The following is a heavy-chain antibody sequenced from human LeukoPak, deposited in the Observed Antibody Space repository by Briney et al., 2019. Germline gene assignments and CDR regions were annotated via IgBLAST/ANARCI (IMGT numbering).Heavy chain of an antibody. J-gene: IGHJ4*02. V-gene: IGHV3-30*04. CDR1: GFTFSSYA. CDR2: ISYDGSNK. D-gene: IGHD5-24*01. Sequence: PGGSLRLSCAASGFTFSSYAMHWVRQAPGKGLEWVALISYDGSNKYYADSVKGRFTISRDNSKNTLYLQMNSLRAEDTAVYYCARGRDGYPNWGQGTLVTVSS. CDR3: ARGRDGYPN.